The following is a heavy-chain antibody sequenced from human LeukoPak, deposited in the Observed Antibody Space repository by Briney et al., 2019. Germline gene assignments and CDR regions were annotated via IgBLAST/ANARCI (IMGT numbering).Heavy chain of an antibody. J-gene: IGHJ3*02. Sequence: SVKVSCKASGGTFSSYAISWVRQAPGQGLEWMGGIIPIFGTANYAQKFQGRVTITADESTSTAYMELSSLRSEDTAVYYCARIYDFWNGPLSFDIWGQGTMVTVSS. CDR1: GGTFSSYA. D-gene: IGHD3-3*01. CDR3: ARIYDFWNGPLSFDI. CDR2: IIPIFGTA. V-gene: IGHV1-69*13.